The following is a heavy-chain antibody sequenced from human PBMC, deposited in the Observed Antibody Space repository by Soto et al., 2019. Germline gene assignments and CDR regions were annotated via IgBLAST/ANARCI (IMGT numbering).Heavy chain of an antibody. CDR2: ISGSGGST. CDR3: AKDYYDSSGYYHGFDY. D-gene: IGHD3-22*01. Sequence: GGSLRLSCAASGFTFSSYAMSWVRQAPGKGLEWVSGISGSGGSTYYADSVKGRFTISRDNSKNTLYLQMNSLRAEDTAVYYCAKDYYDSSGYYHGFDYWGQGTLVTVSS. J-gene: IGHJ4*02. CDR1: GFTFSSYA. V-gene: IGHV3-23*01.